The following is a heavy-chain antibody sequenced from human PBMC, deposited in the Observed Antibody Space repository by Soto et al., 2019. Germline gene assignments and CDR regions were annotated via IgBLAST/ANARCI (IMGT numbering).Heavy chain of an antibody. D-gene: IGHD6-13*01. CDR1: GFTFINHA. CDR2: LSGSGGSI. Sequence: GASLRLSCAASGFTFINHAMTWVRQAPGKGLEWVSGLSGSGGSIYYADSVKGRFTISRDNSMNTLYLQMKSLRAEDTAVYYCAKVSSSWYAGFFDLWGQGT. V-gene: IGHV3-23*01. CDR3: AKVSSSWYAGFFDL. J-gene: IGHJ4*02.